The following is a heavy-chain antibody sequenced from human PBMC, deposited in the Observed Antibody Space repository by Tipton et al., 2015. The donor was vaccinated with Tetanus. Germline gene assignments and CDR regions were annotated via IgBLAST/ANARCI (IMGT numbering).Heavy chain of an antibody. CDR1: GYTFTSYG. CDR2: ISAYNGNT. CDR3: ARVRRTIQLHQEGDY. Sequence: QMQLVQSGAEVKKPGASVKVSCKASGYTFTSYGISWVRQAPGQGLEWMGWISAYNGNTNYAQKLQGRVTMTTDTSTSTAYMELRSLRSDDTAVYYCARVRRTIQLHQEGDYWGQGTLVTVSS. J-gene: IGHJ4*02. V-gene: IGHV1-18*01. D-gene: IGHD5-18*01.